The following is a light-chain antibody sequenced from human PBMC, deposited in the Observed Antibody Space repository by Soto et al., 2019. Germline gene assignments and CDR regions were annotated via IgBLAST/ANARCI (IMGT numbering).Light chain of an antibody. V-gene: IGKV3D-20*02. J-gene: IGKJ5*01. CDR2: DAY. CDR3: QQRHMWPIT. CDR1: QSVSRNY. Sequence: EIVFTQSPATLSLSPGEGATLSCRASQSVSRNYLVWYQQKPGQAPRLLIYDAYNRATGIPPRFSGSGSGTDFTLTISSLEPEDSAVYYCQQRHMWPITFGQGTRLEIK.